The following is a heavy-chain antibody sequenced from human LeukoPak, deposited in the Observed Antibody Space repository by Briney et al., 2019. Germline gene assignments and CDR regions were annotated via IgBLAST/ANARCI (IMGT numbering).Heavy chain of an antibody. CDR2: IYTSGST. Sequence: SQTLSLTCTVSGGSISSGSYYWSWLRQPAGKGLEWIGRIYTSGSTNYNPSLKSRVTISVDTSKNQFSLKLSSVTAADTAVYYCARLDRTAYWYFALWGRGTLVTVSS. V-gene: IGHV4-61*02. CDR3: ARLDRTAYWYFAL. CDR1: GGSISSGSYY. J-gene: IGHJ2*01. D-gene: IGHD2-2*03.